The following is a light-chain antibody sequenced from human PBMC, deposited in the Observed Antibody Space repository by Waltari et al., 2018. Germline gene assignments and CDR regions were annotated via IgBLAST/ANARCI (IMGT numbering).Light chain of an antibody. Sequence: QSVLTQPASVSGSPGQTITISCTGTSSDGGDYYHVSWYQQHPGTAPKVLIYDVSKRPSGVSNRFSGSKSGNTAFLTISGLQPEDEADYYCNSYTDTTWVFGGGTKLTVL. CDR1: SSDGGDYYH. CDR2: DVS. V-gene: IGLV2-14*03. J-gene: IGLJ3*02. CDR3: NSYTDTTWV.